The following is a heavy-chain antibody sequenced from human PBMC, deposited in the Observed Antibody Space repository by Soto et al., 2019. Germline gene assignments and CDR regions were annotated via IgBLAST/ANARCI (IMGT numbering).Heavy chain of an antibody. CDR3: AKQHAPLNWNYALYYCYGMDV. D-gene: IGHD1-7*01. V-gene: IGHV3-7*01. Sequence: QTGGSLRLSCAASGFTFSSYWMSWVRQAPGKGLEWVANIKQDGSEKYYVDSVKGRFTISRDNAKNSLYLQMNSLRAEDTAVYYCAKQHAPLNWNYALYYCYGMDVWGQGTTVTVSS. CDR1: GFTFSSYW. CDR2: IKQDGSEK. J-gene: IGHJ6*02.